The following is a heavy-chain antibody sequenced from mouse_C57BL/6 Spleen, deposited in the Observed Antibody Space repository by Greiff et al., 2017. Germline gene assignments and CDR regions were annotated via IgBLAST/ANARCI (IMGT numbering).Heavy chain of an antibody. V-gene: IGHV1-69*01. CDR3: ARPVGDWYFDV. Sequence: QVQLQQSGAELVMPGASVKLSCKASGYTFTSYWMHWVKQRPGQGLEWIGEIDPSDSYTNYNQKFKGKSTLTVDKSSSTAYMQLSSLTSEDSAVYYCARPVGDWYFDVWGTGTTVTVSS. CDR2: IDPSDSYT. J-gene: IGHJ1*03. D-gene: IGHD3-1*01. CDR1: GYTFTSYW.